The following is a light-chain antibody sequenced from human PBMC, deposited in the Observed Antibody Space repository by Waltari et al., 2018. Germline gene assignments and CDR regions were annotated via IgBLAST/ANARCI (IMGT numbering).Light chain of an antibody. J-gene: IGKJ1*01. CDR3: QNHERLPAT. CDR1: QNIGTY. CDR2: AAS. Sequence: LTQSPGTLSLSPGERATLSCRASQNIGTYFVWYQQKPGQPPRLVMYAASRRAPGVPDRFRGSGSGTDFSLTISRLEPEDFAVYYCQNHERLPATFGQGTRVEIK. V-gene: IGKV3-20*01.